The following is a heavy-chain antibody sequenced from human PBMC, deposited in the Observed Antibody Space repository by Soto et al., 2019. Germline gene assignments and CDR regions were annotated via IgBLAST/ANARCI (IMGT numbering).Heavy chain of an antibody. J-gene: IGHJ3*02. Sequence: SETLSLTCTVSGGSISSYYWSWIRQPPGKGLEWIGYIYYSGSTNYNPSLKSRVTISVDTSKNQFSLKLSSVTAADTAVYYCARDRVYSGYDPRRAFDIWGQGTMVTVSS. CDR2: IYYSGST. D-gene: IGHD5-12*01. CDR3: ARDRVYSGYDPRRAFDI. CDR1: GGSISSYY. V-gene: IGHV4-59*01.